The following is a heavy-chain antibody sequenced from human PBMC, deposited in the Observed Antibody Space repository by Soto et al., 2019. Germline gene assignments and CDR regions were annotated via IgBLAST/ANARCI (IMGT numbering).Heavy chain of an antibody. CDR2: ISGSGGST. CDR3: AKEYCSGGSCYLDY. Sequence: EVQLLESGGGLVQPGGSLRLSCAASGFTFSSYAMSWVRQAPGKGLEWASAISGSGGSTYYADSVKGRFAISRDNSKNTLYLQMNSLRAEDTAVYYCAKEYCSGGSCYLDYWGQGTLVTVSS. D-gene: IGHD2-15*01. V-gene: IGHV3-23*01. J-gene: IGHJ4*02. CDR1: GFTFSSYA.